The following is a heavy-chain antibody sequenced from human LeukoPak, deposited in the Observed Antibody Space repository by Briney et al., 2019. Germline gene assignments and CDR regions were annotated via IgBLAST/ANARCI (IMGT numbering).Heavy chain of an antibody. Sequence: GGSLRLSCAASGVTFSDYAMRWVRQAPGKGLEWVSSIGGNGVTTHYADSVKGRFTISRDNPKNTLYLQMNSLRAEDTAVYYCAKGGFSSGSNLYYFDHWGQGTLVTVSS. CDR1: GVTFSDYA. CDR3: AKGGFSSGSNLYYFDH. CDR2: IGGNGVTT. V-gene: IGHV3-23*01. D-gene: IGHD5-18*01. J-gene: IGHJ4*02.